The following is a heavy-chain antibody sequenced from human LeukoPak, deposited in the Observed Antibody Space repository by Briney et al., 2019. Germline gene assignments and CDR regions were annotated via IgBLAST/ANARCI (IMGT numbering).Heavy chain of an antibody. CDR3: AKDSPYSSSYFDY. J-gene: IGHJ4*02. Sequence: PGGSLRLSCAASGFTFSSYSMNWVRQAPGKGLEWVSAISGSGGSTYYADSVKGRFTISRDNSKNTLYLQMNSLRAEDTAVYYCAKDSPYSSSYFDYWGQGTLVTVSS. V-gene: IGHV3-23*01. CDR1: GFTFSSYS. D-gene: IGHD6-6*01. CDR2: ISGSGGST.